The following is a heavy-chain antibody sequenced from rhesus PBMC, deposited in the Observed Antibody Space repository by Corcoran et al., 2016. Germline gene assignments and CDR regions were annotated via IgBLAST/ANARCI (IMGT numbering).Heavy chain of an antibody. V-gene: IGHV4-80*01. D-gene: IGHD6-31*01. Sequence: QVQLQESGPGLVKPSETLSLTCAVSGGSFSSYWWSWIRQPPGKGLDWIGEIKGNSGSTNYNPSLMSRVTIYKDASKNQFSLRLSSVTAADTAVYYCARGGQRLVYGLDTWGQGVVVTVSS. CDR3: ARGGQRLVYGLDT. CDR2: IKGNSGST. CDR1: GGSFSSYW. J-gene: IGHJ6*01.